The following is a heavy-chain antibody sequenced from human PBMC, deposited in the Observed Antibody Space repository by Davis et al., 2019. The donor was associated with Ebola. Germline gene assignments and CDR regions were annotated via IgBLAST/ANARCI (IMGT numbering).Heavy chain of an antibody. CDR3: ARLRYFDWTYFDY. J-gene: IGHJ4*02. Sequence: GESLKISCAASGFTFSSYSMNWIRQAPGKGLEWVAVISYDGSNKYCADSVKGRFTISRDNSKNTLYLQMNSLRAEDTAVYYCARLRYFDWTYFDYWGQGTLVTVSS. CDR2: ISYDGSNK. D-gene: IGHD3-9*01. V-gene: IGHV3-30*03. CDR1: GFTFSSYS.